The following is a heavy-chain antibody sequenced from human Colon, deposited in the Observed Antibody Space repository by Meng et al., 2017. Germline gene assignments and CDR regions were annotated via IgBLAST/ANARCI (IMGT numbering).Heavy chain of an antibody. V-gene: IGHV4-38-2*01. J-gene: IGHJ4*02. CDR2: IYHSGST. Sequence: SQTRSLTGGVSGFSISSSLYWGWIRQPPGEGLEWIGSIYHSGSTYYNPSLKSRVTISVDTSKNQFSLKLTSVTTADTAVYYCARVSSSDWYGFGFDYWGQGILVTVSS. CDR1: GFSISSSLY. CDR3: ARVSSSDWYGFGFDY. D-gene: IGHD2-2*01.